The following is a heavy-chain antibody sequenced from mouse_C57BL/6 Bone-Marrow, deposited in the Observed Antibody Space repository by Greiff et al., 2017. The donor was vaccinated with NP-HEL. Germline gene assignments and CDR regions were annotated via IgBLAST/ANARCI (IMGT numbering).Heavy chain of an antibody. CDR3: ARSLIYYYGSSGY. V-gene: IGHV1-64*01. D-gene: IGHD1-1*01. J-gene: IGHJ2*01. Sequence: QVHVKQPGAELVKPGASVKLSCKASGYTFTSYWMHWVKQRPGQGLEWIGMIHPNSGSTNYNEKFKSKATLTVDKSSSTAYMQLSSLTSEDSAVYYCARSLIYYYGSSGYWGQGTTLTVSS. CDR2: IHPNSGST. CDR1: GYTFTSYW.